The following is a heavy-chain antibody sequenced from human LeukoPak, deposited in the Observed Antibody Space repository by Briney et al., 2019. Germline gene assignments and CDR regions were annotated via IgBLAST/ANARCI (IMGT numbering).Heavy chain of an antibody. J-gene: IGHJ4*02. CDR1: GFTFSSYA. CDR3: ARVFLGYGFDY. D-gene: IGHD5-12*01. Sequence: PGRSLRLSCAASGFTFSSYAMHWVRQPPGKGLEWVGVIRNDGSNQYYADSVKGRFTISRDNAKNSLYLQMNSLRAEDTAVYYCARVFLGYGFDYWGQGTLVTVSS. CDR2: IRNDGSNQ. V-gene: IGHV3-30*04.